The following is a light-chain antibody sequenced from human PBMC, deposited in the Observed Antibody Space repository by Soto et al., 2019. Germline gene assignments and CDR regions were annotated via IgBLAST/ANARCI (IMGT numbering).Light chain of an antibody. CDR1: QSVSTY. CDR2: DAS. Sequence: ETVLTQSPGTLSLSPGERAALSCRASQSVSTYLAWYQQTPGRPPRLLIYDASKRAPGIPARFSGSGSGTDFTLTVSSLEPEDFAVYYCQQSSNWQGTFGRGTKVDIK. CDR3: QQSSNWQGT. J-gene: IGKJ1*01. V-gene: IGKV3-11*01.